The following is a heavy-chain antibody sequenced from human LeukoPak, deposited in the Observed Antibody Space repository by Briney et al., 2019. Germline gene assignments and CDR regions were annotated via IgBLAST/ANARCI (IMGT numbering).Heavy chain of an antibody. Sequence: ASVQVTLKVSGYTLTELSMHWVRQAPGKGLEWMGGFDPEDGETIYAQKFQGRVTMTDDTSTDTAYMELSSLRSEDTAVYYCATLAYYYDSSGYYNWYFDYWGQGTLVTVSS. D-gene: IGHD3-22*01. CDR1: GYTLTELS. V-gene: IGHV1-24*01. CDR3: ATLAYYYDSSGYYNWYFDY. CDR2: FDPEDGET. J-gene: IGHJ4*02.